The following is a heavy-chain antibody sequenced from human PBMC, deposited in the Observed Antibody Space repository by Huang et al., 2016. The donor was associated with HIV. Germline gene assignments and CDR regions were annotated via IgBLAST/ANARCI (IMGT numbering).Heavy chain of an antibody. D-gene: IGHD6-19*01. CDR3: AKDRVAGTGHCFDP. CDR1: GFSFRGYT. Sequence: EVKLLESGGGLVQPGGSLRLSCAASGFSFRGYTMTWVRQAPGKGLGWVSSIRGSDNTTFYADSVKGRFTISRDNSKNTLYLQMKSLRVDDTAVYYCAKDRVAGTGHCFDPWGQGTLVTVSS. J-gene: IGHJ5*02. CDR2: IRGSDNTT. V-gene: IGHV3-23*01.